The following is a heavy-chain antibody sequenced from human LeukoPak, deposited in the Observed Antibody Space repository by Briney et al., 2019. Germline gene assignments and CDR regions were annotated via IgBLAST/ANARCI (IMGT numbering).Heavy chain of an antibody. Sequence: PGGSLRLSCAASGFTFSDYYMSWIRQAPGKGLEWVSYISSSGSTICYADSVKGRFTISRDNAKNSLYLQMNSLRAEDTAVYYCARFVWGYSSGPYFDYWGQGTLVTVSS. CDR3: ARFVWGYSSGPYFDY. CDR2: ISSSGSTI. V-gene: IGHV3-11*01. CDR1: GFTFSDYY. J-gene: IGHJ4*02. D-gene: IGHD6-19*01.